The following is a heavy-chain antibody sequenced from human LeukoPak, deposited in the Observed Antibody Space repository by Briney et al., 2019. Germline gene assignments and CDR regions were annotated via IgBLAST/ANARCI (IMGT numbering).Heavy chain of an antibody. V-gene: IGHV3-74*01. J-gene: IGHJ4*02. CDR3: ARGDIVVVPAAIVDY. Sequence: GGSLRLSCAASGFTFSSYWMHWVRQAPGKGLVWVSRINSDGSSTSYADSVKGRFTISRDNAKNKLYLQMNSLRAEETAVYYCARGDIVVVPAAIVDYWGQRTLVTVSS. D-gene: IGHD2-2*02. CDR2: INSDGSST. CDR1: GFTFSSYW.